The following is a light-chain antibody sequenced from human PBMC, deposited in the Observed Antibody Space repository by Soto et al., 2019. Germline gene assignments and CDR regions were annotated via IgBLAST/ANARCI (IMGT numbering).Light chain of an antibody. CDR1: QSVSSSY. CDR2: GAS. CDR3: QQYGSSRT. Sequence: IMLKHSPGTLSLTPGERATLSCRASQSVSSSYLAWYQQKPGQAPRLLIYGASSRATGIPDRFSGSGSGTDFTLTISRLEPEDFAVYYCQQYGSSRTFGQGTNVDIK. V-gene: IGKV3-20*01. J-gene: IGKJ1*01.